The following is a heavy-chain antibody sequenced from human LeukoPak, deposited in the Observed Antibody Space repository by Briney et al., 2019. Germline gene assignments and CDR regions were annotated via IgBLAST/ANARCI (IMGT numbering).Heavy chain of an antibody. CDR1: GFTFNNYN. Sequence: PGGSLRLSCATSGFTFNNYNMNWVRQAPGRALEWVSSITSSGTYIFYADSVKGRFTISRDNAKNSLYLQMNSLGPEDTAVYYCARDPYYYMDVWGKGTTVTISS. J-gene: IGHJ6*03. CDR2: ITSSGTYI. CDR3: ARDPYYYMDV. V-gene: IGHV3-21*01.